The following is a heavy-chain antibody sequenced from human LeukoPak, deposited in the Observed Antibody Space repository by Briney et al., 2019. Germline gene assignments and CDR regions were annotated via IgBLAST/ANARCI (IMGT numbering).Heavy chain of an antibody. CDR2: IWYDGTNK. CDR3: ARELRFTERIETTDNNDISI. D-gene: IGHD3-9*01. J-gene: IGHJ4*02. V-gene: IGHV3-33*01. Sequence: PGGSLRLSCAASGFTFSSYGMHWVRQALGKGLEWGAVIWYDGTNKYYADSVKGRFTISRDNSKNTVYLQMNSLRAEDTAVYYCARELRFTERIETTDNNDISIWGQGTLVTVSS. CDR1: GFTFSSYG.